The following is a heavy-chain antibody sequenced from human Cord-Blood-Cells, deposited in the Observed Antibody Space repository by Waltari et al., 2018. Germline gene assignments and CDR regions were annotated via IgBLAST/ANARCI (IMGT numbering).Heavy chain of an antibody. D-gene: IGHD2-2*01. CDR1: GFTFSSYE. V-gene: IGHV3-48*03. J-gene: IGHJ4*02. Sequence: EVQLVESGGGLVQPGGSLRLSCAASGFTFSSYEMNWVRQAPGKGLEWVSYISSSGSTIYYADSVKGRFTISRDNAKNSLYLQMNSLRAEDTAVYYCASTPYCSSTSRCDYWGQGTLVTVSS. CDR2: ISSSGSTI. CDR3: ASTPYCSSTSRCDY.